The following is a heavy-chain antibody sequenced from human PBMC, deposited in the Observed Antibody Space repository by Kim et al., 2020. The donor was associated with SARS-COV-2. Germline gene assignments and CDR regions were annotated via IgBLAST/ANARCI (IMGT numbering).Heavy chain of an antibody. V-gene: IGHV3-30*18. CDR1: GFIFNTYG. CDR3: AKSFSGSYFGYDY. CDR2: ISYDGSQK. Sequence: GGSLRLSCAASGFIFNTYGMHWVRQAPGKGLEWVAVISYDGSQKYYEDSVKGRFTISRDNSKNTLYLQMNSLRIEDTAVYYCAKSFSGSYFGYDYWGQGTLGTVS. D-gene: IGHD1-26*01. J-gene: IGHJ4*02.